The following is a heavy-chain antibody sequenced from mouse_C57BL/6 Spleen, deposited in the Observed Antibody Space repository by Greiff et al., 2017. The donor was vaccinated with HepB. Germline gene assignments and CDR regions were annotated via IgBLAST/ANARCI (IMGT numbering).Heavy chain of an antibody. V-gene: IGHV1-55*01. CDR3: AREEQGSYAMDY. J-gene: IGHJ4*01. CDR1: GYTFTSYW. Sequence: QVQLQQSGAELVKPGASVKMSCKASGYTFTSYWITWVKQRPGQGLEWIGDIYPGSGSTNYNEKFKSKATLTVDTSSSTAYMQLSSLTSEDSAVYYCAREEQGSYAMDYWGQGTSVTVSS. CDR2: IYPGSGST.